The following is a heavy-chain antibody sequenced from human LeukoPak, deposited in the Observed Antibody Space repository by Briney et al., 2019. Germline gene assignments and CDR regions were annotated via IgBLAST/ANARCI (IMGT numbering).Heavy chain of an antibody. CDR3: ARTPHLYYDFWSGYYTRGYGMDV. D-gene: IGHD3-3*01. Sequence: ASVKVSCKASGYTFTSYDINWMRQATGQGLEWMGWMNPNSGNTGYAQKFQGRVTMTRNTSISTAYMELSSLRSEDTAVYYCARTPHLYYDFWSGYYTRGYGMDVWGQGTTVTVSS. CDR2: MNPNSGNT. CDR1: GYTFTSYD. J-gene: IGHJ6*02. V-gene: IGHV1-8*01.